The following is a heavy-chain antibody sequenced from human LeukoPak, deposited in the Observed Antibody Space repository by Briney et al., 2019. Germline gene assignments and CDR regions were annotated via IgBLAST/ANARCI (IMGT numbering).Heavy chain of an antibody. CDR2: ISGSGGST. J-gene: IGHJ4*02. CDR3: AKEYYYDSSGYYSPLDC. D-gene: IGHD3-22*01. CDR1: KFSFSSYW. Sequence: GGSLRLSCAASKFSFSSYWMHWVRQAPGKGLEWASTISGSGGSTYYADSVKGRFTISRDNSKNTLSLQMNSLRTEDTAIYYCAKEYYYDSSGYYSPLDCWGQGTLVTVSS. V-gene: IGHV3-23*01.